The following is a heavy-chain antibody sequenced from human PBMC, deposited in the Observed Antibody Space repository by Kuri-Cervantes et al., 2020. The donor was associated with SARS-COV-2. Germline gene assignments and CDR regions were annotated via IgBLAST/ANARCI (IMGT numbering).Heavy chain of an antibody. D-gene: IGHD6-6*01. J-gene: IGHJ6*02. CDR3: ARSIAAPYGDYYYYYGMDV. V-gene: IGHV1-18*01. CDR1: GYTFTSYG. CDR2: ISAYNGNT. Sequence: ASVKVSCKASGYTFTSYGISWVRQAPGQGLEWMGWISAYNGNTNYAQKFQGRVTITADESTSTAYMELSSLRSEDTAVYYCARSIAAPYGDYYYYYGMDVWGQGTTVTVSS.